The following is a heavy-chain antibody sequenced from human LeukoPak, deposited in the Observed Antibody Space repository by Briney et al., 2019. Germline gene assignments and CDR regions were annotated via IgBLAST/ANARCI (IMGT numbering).Heavy chain of an antibody. Sequence: SETLSLTCTVSGGSISGYYWSWIRQHPGKGLEWIGYIFYTGSTYYNPSLKSRVTISLDTSKNQFSLKVNSVTAADTAVYYCARDLVMTGPPDYYYGMDVWGQGTTVIVS. CDR1: GGSISGYY. J-gene: IGHJ6*02. V-gene: IGHV4-31*03. CDR2: IFYTGST. CDR3: ARDLVMTGPPDYYYGMDV. D-gene: IGHD3-9*01.